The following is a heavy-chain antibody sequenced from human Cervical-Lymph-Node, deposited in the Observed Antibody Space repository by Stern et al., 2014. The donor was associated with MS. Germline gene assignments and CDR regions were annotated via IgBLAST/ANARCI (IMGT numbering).Heavy chain of an antibody. CDR2: IYWDADK. CDR3: AHSRVKYCRGGTCYSSLFDF. Sequence: QVTLKESGPTLVKPTQTLTLTCTVSGFSLSTPGVGVGWIRQPPGKALEWLALIYWDADKLYSPSLKNRLTIIKDTSKSQVILTMTNVDPVDTATYYCAHSRVKYCRGGTCYSSLFDFWGQGTLITVSS. CDR1: GFSLSTPGVG. V-gene: IGHV2-5*02. J-gene: IGHJ5*01. D-gene: IGHD2-15*01.